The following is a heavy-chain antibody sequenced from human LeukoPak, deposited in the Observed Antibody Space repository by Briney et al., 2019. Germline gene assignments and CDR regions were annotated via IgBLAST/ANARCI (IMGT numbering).Heavy chain of an antibody. CDR3: ARGILRQWLGY. Sequence: ASVTVSCKASGYTFTSYGISWVRQAPGQGLEWMGWISAYNGNTNCAQNLQGRVTKTTDTSTSTAYMEVRSLRSDDTAVYYCARGILRQWLGYWGQGTLVTVSS. CDR2: ISAYNGNT. V-gene: IGHV1-18*01. D-gene: IGHD6-19*01. J-gene: IGHJ4*02. CDR1: GYTFTSYG.